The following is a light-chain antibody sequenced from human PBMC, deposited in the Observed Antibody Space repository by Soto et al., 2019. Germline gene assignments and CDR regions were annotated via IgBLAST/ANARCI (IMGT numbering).Light chain of an antibody. CDR2: VEVSGIY. Sequence: QSVLTQSSAASASRGFSVKLTCTLSSGHSGYIIAWHLQQPGQAPRYLMRVEVSGIYNKGSGVPDRFSGSSSGADRHLVISNLQSEDEADYYCETWDNDNVVFGGGTNLTVL. CDR3: ETWDNDNVV. J-gene: IGLJ2*01. CDR1: SGHSGYI. V-gene: IGLV4-60*03.